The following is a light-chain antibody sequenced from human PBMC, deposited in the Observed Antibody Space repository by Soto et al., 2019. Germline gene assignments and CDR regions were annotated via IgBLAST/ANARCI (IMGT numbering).Light chain of an antibody. J-gene: IGKJ3*01. CDR1: QSISSY. Sequence: DIQMTQSPSSLSASVGDRVTITCRASQSISSYLNWYQQKPGKAPKLLIYAASSLQSGVPSRFSGSGSGTDFTLTISSLQPEDFATHYCQQSYSTPPLFTFGPGTKVDIK. V-gene: IGKV1-39*01. CDR3: QQSYSTPPLFT. CDR2: AAS.